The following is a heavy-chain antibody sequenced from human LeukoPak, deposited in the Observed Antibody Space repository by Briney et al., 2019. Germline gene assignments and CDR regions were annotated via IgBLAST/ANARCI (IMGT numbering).Heavy chain of an antibody. D-gene: IGHD3-22*01. V-gene: IGHV4-59*08. J-gene: IGHJ4*02. CDR3: ARHRSSGYYYDPLDY. CDR1: GGSISSYY. CDR2: TYYSGST. Sequence: SETLSLTCTVSGGSISSYYWSWIRQPPGKGLEWIGYTYYSGSTNYNPSLKSRVTISVDTSKNQFSLKLSSVTAADTAVYYCARHRSSGYYYDPLDYWGQGTLVTVSS.